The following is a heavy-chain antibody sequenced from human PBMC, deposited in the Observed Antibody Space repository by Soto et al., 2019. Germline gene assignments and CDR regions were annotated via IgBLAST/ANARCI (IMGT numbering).Heavy chain of an antibody. CDR2: IYYSGST. J-gene: IGHJ6*02. CDR3: ARHEVRDYYYGMDV. Sequence: PSETLSLTCAVSGGSIISYYWSWILQPPWKGLEWIGYIYYSGSTNYNPSLKSRVTISVDTSKNQFSLKLSSVTAADTAVYYCARHEVRDYYYGMDVWGQGTTVTVS. D-gene: IGHD3-22*01. V-gene: IGHV4-59*08. CDR1: GGSIISYY.